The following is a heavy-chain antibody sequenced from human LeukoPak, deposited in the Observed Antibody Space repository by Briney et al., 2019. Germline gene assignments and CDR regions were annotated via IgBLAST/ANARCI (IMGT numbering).Heavy chain of an antibody. CDR3: ARSIETLTYSSSWYFPVDY. J-gene: IGHJ4*02. D-gene: IGHD6-13*01. V-gene: IGHV1-8*01. CDR1: GDTFTSYD. Sequence: ASVKVSCKASGDTFTSYDINWVRQATGQGLEWMGWMNPNSGNTGYAQKSQGRVTMTRNTSISTAYMELSSLRSEDTAVYYCARSIETLTYSSSWYFPVDYWGQGTLVTVSS. CDR2: MNPNSGNT.